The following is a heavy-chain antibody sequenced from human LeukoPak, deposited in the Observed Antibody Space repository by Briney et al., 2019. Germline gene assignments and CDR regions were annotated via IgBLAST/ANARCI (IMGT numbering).Heavy chain of an antibody. V-gene: IGHV3-7*01. CDR1: GFTFSSYW. CDR3: ARENPLGAGDFDY. CDR2: IKQDGSEK. Sequence: GGSLRLSCAASGFTFSSYWMSWVRQAPGKGLGWVANIKQDGSEKYYVDSVKGRFTISRDNAKNSLYLQMNSLRAEDTAVYYCARENPLGAGDFDYWGQGTLVTVSP. J-gene: IGHJ4*02. D-gene: IGHD3-10*01.